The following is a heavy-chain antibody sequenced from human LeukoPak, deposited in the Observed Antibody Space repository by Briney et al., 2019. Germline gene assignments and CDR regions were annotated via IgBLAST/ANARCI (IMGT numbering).Heavy chain of an antibody. D-gene: IGHD5-12*01. CDR3: AIDTYSGYDTGLGLGY. CDR1: GDSISSGDYY. J-gene: IGHJ4*02. V-gene: IGHV4-30-4*01. CDR2: IYNSGST. Sequence: PSQTLSLTCTVSGDSISSGDYYWSWIRQPPGKGLEWIGYIYNSGSTYYNPSRRSRVSISINRSKNQFSLKLTSVTAADTAVYYCAIDTYSGYDTGLGLGYWGQGTLVTVSS.